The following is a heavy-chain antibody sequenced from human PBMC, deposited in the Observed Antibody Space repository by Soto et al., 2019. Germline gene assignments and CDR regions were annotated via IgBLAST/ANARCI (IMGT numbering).Heavy chain of an antibody. V-gene: IGHV1-69*06. Sequence: GASAKLSCQSSGGTFSSYAIICVRQAPGQGLEWMGGIIPIFGTANYAQKFQGRVTITADKSTSTDYMELSSLRSEDTAVYYCAASSGGVYYYGMDVWGQGTTVTVSS. CDR1: GGTFSSYA. D-gene: IGHD2-15*01. CDR3: AASSGGVYYYGMDV. J-gene: IGHJ6*02. CDR2: IIPIFGTA.